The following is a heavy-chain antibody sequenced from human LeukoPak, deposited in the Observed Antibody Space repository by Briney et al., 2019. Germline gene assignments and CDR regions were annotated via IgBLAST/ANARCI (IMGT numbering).Heavy chain of an antibody. J-gene: IGHJ4*02. CDR2: ISSSSSTI. CDR3: ARSKDILTGYCFDY. D-gene: IGHD3-9*01. V-gene: IGHV3-48*01. Sequence: GGSLRLSCAASGFTFSSYSMNWVRQAPGKGLEWVSYISSSSSTIYYADSVKGRFTISRDNAKNSLYLQMNSLRAEDTAVYNCARSKDILTGYCFDYWGQGTLVTVSS. CDR1: GFTFSSYS.